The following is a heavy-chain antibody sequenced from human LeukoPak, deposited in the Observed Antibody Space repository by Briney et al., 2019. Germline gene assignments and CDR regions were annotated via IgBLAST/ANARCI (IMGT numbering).Heavy chain of an antibody. CDR2: ISGSGGST. CDR3: AKGGVDGDYGNYFDY. J-gene: IGHJ4*02. CDR1: GFTFSSYA. V-gene: IGHV3-23*01. D-gene: IGHD4-17*01. Sequence: GGSLRLSCAASGFTFSSYAMSWVRQAPGKGLEGVSAISGSGGSTYYADSVKGRFTISRDNSKNTLYLQMNSLRAEDTAVYYCAKGGVDGDYGNYFDYWGQGTLVTVSS.